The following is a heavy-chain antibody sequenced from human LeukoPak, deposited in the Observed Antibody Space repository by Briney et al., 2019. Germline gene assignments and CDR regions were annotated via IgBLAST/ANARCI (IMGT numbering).Heavy chain of an antibody. V-gene: IGHV3-23*01. D-gene: IGHD5-12*01. J-gene: IGHJ3*02. CDR3: TKHRGVWIDAFDI. CDR2: ISGSGGSS. Sequence: PGGSLRLSCAASGFTFSSYAMTWVRQAPGKGLEWVSGISGSGGSSYSADSVKGRFTISRDNSKKTLYMQMNSLRAEDTAVYYCTKHRGVWIDAFDIWGQGTMVTVSS. CDR1: GFTFSSYA.